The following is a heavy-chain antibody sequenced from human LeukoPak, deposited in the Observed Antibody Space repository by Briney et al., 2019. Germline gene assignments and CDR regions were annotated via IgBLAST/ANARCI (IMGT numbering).Heavy chain of an antibody. J-gene: IGHJ4*02. CDR3: ARGWDHGDYVDY. Sequence: SETLSLTCTVSGGSISSSSYYWGWIRQPPGKGLEWIGSIYYSGSTYYNPSLKSRVTISVDTSKNQFSLKLSSVTAADTAVYYCARGWDHGDYVDYWGQGTLVTVSS. CDR2: IYYSGST. CDR1: GGSISSSSYY. D-gene: IGHD4-17*01. V-gene: IGHV4-39*07.